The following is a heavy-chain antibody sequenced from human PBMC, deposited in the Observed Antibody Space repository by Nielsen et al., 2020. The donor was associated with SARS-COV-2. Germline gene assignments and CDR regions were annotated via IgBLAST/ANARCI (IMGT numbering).Heavy chain of an antibody. J-gene: IGHJ4*02. CDR1: GYSFTSYW. CDR2: IYLGDSDT. V-gene: IGHV5-51*01. Sequence: GESLKISCKASGYSFTSYWIGWVRQMPGKGLEWMGIIYLGDSDTRYSPSFQGQVTISADKSISTAYLQWSSLKASDTAMYYCTTGGIAARPDFDYWGQGTLVTVSS. CDR3: TTGGIAARPDFDY. D-gene: IGHD6-6*01.